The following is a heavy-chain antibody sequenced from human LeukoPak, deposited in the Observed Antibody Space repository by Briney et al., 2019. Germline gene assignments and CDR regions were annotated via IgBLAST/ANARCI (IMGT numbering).Heavy chain of an antibody. Sequence: AGGSLRLSCAASGFTFSSYSMNWVRQAPGKGLEWVSSISSSSSYIYYADSVKGRFTISRDNAKNSLYLQMNSLRAEDTAVYYCATGWSGTWFDPWGQGTLVTVSS. CDR2: ISSSSSYI. CDR1: GFTFSSYS. J-gene: IGHJ5*02. CDR3: ATGWSGTWFDP. V-gene: IGHV3-21*01. D-gene: IGHD3-3*01.